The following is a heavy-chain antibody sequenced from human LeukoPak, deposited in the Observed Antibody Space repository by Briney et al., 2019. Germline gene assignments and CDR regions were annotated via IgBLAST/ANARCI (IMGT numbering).Heavy chain of an antibody. CDR3: ARVGVDVWGTKFDY. V-gene: IGHV1-46*01. D-gene: IGHD3-16*01. Sequence: GASVKVSCKASGYTFTSYYMHWVRQAPGQGLEWMGIINPSGGSASYAQKFQGRVTTTRDTSTSTVYMELSGLRSEDTAVYYCARVGVDVWGTKFDYWGQGTLVTVSS. J-gene: IGHJ4*02. CDR2: INPSGGSA. CDR1: GYTFTSYY.